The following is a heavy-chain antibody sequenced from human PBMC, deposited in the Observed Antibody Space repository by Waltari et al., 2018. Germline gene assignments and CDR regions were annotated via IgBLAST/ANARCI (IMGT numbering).Heavy chain of an antibody. D-gene: IGHD4-4*01. V-gene: IGHV1-2*06. Sequence: QVQLVQSGAEVQKPGASVKFSCKASGYTLTGYYMHWVRQAPGQGHEWMGLINPNSGGTKSAQKVQGSVTMTRDTSISTAYMELSRLRSDYTAVYYCARVTTVGLWYFDLWVRCTLVTVSS. CDR2: INPNSGGT. J-gene: IGHJ2*01. CDR3: ARVTTVGLWYFDL. CDR1: GYTLTGYY.